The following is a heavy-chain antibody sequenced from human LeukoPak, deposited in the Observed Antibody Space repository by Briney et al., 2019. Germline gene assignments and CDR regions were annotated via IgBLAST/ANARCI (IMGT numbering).Heavy chain of an antibody. CDR3: VRESLRGDYFDY. CDR2: ISGGGAK. J-gene: IGHJ4*02. CDR1: GLGVSAYS. Sequence: GGSLTLSCAVPGLGVSAYSISWVRQAPGKGLEWVSLISGGGAKHYADSVKGRFTISRDISRNTVHLQMSSVRVDDTAVYYCVRESLRGDYFDYWGRGTLVTVSS. V-gene: IGHV3-53*01. D-gene: IGHD4-17*01.